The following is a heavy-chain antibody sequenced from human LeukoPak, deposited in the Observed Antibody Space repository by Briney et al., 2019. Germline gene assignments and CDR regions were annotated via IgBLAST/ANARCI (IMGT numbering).Heavy chain of an antibody. CDR1: GYTFTDYY. J-gene: IGHJ5*02. Sequence: ASVKLSCKAFGYTFTDYYIQWVRQAPGQGLEWMGWIHPNRGDANYGQKFQGRVTMTRDTSIATAYLELSSLTSDDTAVYYCARETSEAFETWGQGTLVTVSS. V-gene: IGHV1-2*02. D-gene: IGHD2-2*01. CDR3: ARETSEAFET. CDR2: IHPNRGDA.